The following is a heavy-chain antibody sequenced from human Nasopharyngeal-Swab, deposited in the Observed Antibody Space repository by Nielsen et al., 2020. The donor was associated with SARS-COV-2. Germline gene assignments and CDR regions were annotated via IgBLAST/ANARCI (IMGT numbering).Heavy chain of an antibody. D-gene: IGHD6-6*01. V-gene: IGHV2-26*01. J-gene: IGHJ6*02. CDR3: ARIKRYSSSSVADYYYGMDV. CDR2: IFSNDEK. Sequence: WFRQPPGKALEWLSPIFSNDEKSYSTSLKSRLTISQDISKSQVVLTMTNMGPVDTTTYYRARIKRYSSSSVADYYYGMDVWGQGTTVTVSS.